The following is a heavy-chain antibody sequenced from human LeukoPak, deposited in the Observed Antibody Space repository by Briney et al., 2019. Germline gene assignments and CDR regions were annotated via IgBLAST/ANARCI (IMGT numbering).Heavy chain of an antibody. D-gene: IGHD2-21*02. CDR2: IYPGDSDT. J-gene: IGHJ4*02. Sequence: GESLKISCKGSGYRFTINWIAWVRQMPGKGLEWMGMIYPGDSDTRYSPSFQGQVTISADKSISTAYLQWTSLKASDTAMYYCARRAYCGGDCYLQDYWGQGTLVTVSS. CDR3: ARRAYCGGDCYLQDY. CDR1: GYRFTINW. V-gene: IGHV5-51*01.